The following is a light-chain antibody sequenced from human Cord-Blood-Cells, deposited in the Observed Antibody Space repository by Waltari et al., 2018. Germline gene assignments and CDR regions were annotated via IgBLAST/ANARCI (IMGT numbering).Light chain of an antibody. Sequence: QSALTQPASVSWSPGQSITISCTGTSSDVGGYNYVSWYQQHPGKAPKLMIYDVSKRPSVFSNRFSGSKSGNTASLTISGLQAEDEADYYCSSYTSSSTYVFGTGTKVTVL. J-gene: IGLJ1*01. CDR2: DVS. CDR3: SSYTSSSTYV. CDR1: SSDVGGYNY. V-gene: IGLV2-14*01.